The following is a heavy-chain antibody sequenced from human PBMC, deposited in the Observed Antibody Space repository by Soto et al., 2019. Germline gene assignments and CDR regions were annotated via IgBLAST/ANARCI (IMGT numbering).Heavy chain of an antibody. J-gene: IGHJ4*02. CDR3: ARDDRSVSGVVTLDH. CDR2: TNEGSGNT. D-gene: IGHD3-3*01. V-gene: IGHV1-3*01. CDR1: GYSFKNYA. Sequence: QVQIVQSGDEVKRPGASVRVSCRATGYSFKNYAVHWVRQAPGQRPEWMGFTNEGSGNTRFSQKFQGRISITRDTSASSVYLDLSSLTSEDTAIYYCARDDRSVSGVVTLDHWGPGTLVTVSS.